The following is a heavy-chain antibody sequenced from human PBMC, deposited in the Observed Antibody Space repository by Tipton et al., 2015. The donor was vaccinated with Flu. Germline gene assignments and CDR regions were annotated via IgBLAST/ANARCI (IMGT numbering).Heavy chain of an antibody. D-gene: IGHD1-26*01. CDR3: ARDNYEAVGASDY. V-gene: IGHV3-53*01. CDR1: GFTVTSSY. J-gene: IGHJ4*02. Sequence: SLRLSCAASGFTVTSSYMSWVRQAPGKGLEWVSVIYGGGTTDYADSVKGRFTISRDKSKNALYLQMSSLRAEDTAVYYCARDNYEAVGASDYWGQGTLVTVSS. CDR2: IYGGGTT.